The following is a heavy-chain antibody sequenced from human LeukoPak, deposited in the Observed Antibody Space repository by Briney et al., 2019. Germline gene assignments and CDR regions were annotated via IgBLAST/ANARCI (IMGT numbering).Heavy chain of an antibody. V-gene: IGHV3-7*01. CDR1: GFIFSNYW. J-gene: IGHJ4*02. Sequence: GGSLRLSCEASGFIFSNYWTSWVRQAPGKGLEWVANIKQDGSAKNYVDSMEGRFIISRDNAKNLLYLQMNSLGAEDTAVYYCVRTSRSISSDYWGQGTQVTVSS. CDR2: IKQDGSAK. CDR3: VRTSRSISSDY. D-gene: IGHD3-3*02.